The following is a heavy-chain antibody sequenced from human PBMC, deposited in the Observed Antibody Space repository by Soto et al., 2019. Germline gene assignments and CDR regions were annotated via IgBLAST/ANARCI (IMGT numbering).Heavy chain of an antibody. V-gene: IGHV3-30-3*01. J-gene: IGHJ3*02. CDR3: ARGYYYDSSGYYAGAFDI. CDR1: GFTFSSYA. CDR2: ISYDGSNK. Sequence: GGSLRLSCAASGFTFSSYAMHWVRQAPGKGLEWVAVISYDGSNKYYADSVKGRFTISRDNSKNTLYLQMNSLRAEDTAVYYCARGYYYDSSGYYAGAFDIWGQGTMVTVSS. D-gene: IGHD3-22*01.